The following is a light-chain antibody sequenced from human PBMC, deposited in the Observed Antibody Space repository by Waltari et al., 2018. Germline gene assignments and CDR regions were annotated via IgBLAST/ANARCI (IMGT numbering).Light chain of an antibody. CDR2: GTS. Sequence: AIQMTQSPPSLPASCRDTVTITCRASQDLDKHLAWYQQKPGKDPKLLVYGTSILQTMVPSRFSGSGSGTTFALTISSLQPADSATYYCLQDRTGLTFGGGTKVEI. V-gene: IGKV1-6*02. CDR3: LQDRTGLT. J-gene: IGKJ4*01. CDR1: QDLDKH.